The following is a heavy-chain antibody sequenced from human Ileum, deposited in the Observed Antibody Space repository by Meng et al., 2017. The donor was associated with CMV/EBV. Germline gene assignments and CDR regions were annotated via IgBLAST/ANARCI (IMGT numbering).Heavy chain of an antibody. CDR3: AKGNYIS. CDR1: GFIFSSYG. CDR2: IWYDGSRK. V-gene: IGHV3-30*02. J-gene: IGHJ4*02. D-gene: IGHD3-10*01. Sequence: GESLKISCATSGFIFSSYGMHWVRQAPGKGLEWVAFIWYDGSRKYYADSVKGRFTISRDDSKNTLYLQMNSRRAEETAVYYWAKGNYISGGQGTLVTVSS.